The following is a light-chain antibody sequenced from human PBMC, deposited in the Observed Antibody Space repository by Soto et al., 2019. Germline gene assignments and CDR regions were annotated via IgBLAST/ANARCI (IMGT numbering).Light chain of an antibody. V-gene: IGKV3-11*01. CDR3: HQRQSWPRT. CDR2: LAS. Sequence: EIVLTQSPSTLSSFPGDRVNRSFMASQAVNTRLAWYQHKPGQAPRLLIYLASNRAAGVPARFSGSGSGTDFTLTISDVEPEDFAVYYCHQRQSWPRTFGQGTKVDIK. J-gene: IGKJ1*01. CDR1: QAVNTR.